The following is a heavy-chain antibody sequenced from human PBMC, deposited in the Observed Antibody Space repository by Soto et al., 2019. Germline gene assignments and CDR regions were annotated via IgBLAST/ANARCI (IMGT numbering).Heavy chain of an antibody. Sequence: GGSLRLSCAASGFTFSDHWIHWVRQAPGKGLVWVSRISSDGSVATYADSVKGRFTISRDIAKNTLYLQMNSLRAEDTAVYYCASAVANTRNGLDIWGQGTMVTVSS. CDR2: ISSDGSVA. D-gene: IGHD5-12*01. CDR3: ASAVANTRNGLDI. CDR1: GFTFSDHW. V-gene: IGHV3-74*01. J-gene: IGHJ3*02.